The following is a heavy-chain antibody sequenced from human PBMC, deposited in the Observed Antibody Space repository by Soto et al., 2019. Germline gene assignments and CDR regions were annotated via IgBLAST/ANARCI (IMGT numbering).Heavy chain of an antibody. Sequence: SCKASGGTFSSYAISWVRQAPGQGLEWMGGIIPIFGTANYAQKFQGRVTITADESTSTAYMELSSLRSEDTAVYYCARQTPNDSSGYPLSWGQGTLVTVSS. CDR2: IIPIFGTA. J-gene: IGHJ4*02. V-gene: IGHV1-69*01. D-gene: IGHD3-22*01. CDR1: GGTFSSYA. CDR3: ARQTPNDSSGYPLS.